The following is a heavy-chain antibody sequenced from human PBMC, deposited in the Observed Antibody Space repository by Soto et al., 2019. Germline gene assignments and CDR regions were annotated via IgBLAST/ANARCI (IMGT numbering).Heavy chain of an antibody. CDR3: ARDPGFRSDY. CDR1: GYTFTSYG. CDR2: ISAYNGNT. D-gene: IGHD3-9*01. J-gene: IGHJ4*02. Sequence: QVQLVQSGAEVKKPGASVKVSCKASGYTFTSYGISWVRQAPGQGLEWMGWISAYNGNTNYAQKIPGGVTMTRDTATSRAYMELRRLRSNDTAVHYCARDPGFRSDYWGQGTLVTVSS. V-gene: IGHV1-18*01.